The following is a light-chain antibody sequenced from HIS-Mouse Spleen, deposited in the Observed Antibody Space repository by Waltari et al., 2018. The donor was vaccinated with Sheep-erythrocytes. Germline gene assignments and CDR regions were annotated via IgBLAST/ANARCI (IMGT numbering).Light chain of an antibody. CDR3: CSYAGSSTLV. Sequence: QSALTQPASVSGSPGQSITISCTGTSSDVGSYNLVSWYQQHPGKAPKLMTYEGSKRPSGVSNPFAGSKSGNTASLTISGLQAEDEADYYCCSYAGSSTLVFGGGTKLTVL. V-gene: IGLV2-23*01. CDR2: EGS. CDR1: SSDVGSYNL. J-gene: IGLJ2*01.